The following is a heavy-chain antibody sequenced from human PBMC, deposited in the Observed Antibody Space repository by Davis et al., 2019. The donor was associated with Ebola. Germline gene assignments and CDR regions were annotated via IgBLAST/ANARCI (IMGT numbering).Heavy chain of an antibody. CDR1: RYSFTSYW. J-gene: IGHJ5*02. D-gene: IGHD4-11*01. Sequence: GESLKISCKASRYSFTSYWISWVRQMPGKGLEWMGRIDPSDSYTNYSPSFQGHVTVSADTSITTAYLQWSSLKASDTAMYYCAKLNDYSPFDPWGQGTLVIVSS. V-gene: IGHV5-10-1*01. CDR2: IDPSDSYT. CDR3: AKLNDYSPFDP.